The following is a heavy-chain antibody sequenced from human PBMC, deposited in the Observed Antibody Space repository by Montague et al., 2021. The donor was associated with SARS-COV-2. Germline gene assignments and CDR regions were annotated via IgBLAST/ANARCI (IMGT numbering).Heavy chain of an antibody. CDR1: GDSVSSSPYY. Sequence: SETLSLTCIVSGDSVSSSPYYWGWIRQPPGRGLEWVGSISYSGRTYFSPSLKSRLTISVDSSENQFSLRLSSVTAADTAVYYCASSYYYGSGTYVYNSYMDVWGKGTTVTVSS. CDR2: ISYSGRT. CDR3: ASSYYYGSGTYVYNSYMDV. D-gene: IGHD3-10*01. J-gene: IGHJ6*03. V-gene: IGHV4-39*01.